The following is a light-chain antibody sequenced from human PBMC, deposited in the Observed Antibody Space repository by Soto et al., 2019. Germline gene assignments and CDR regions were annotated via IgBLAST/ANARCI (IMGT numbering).Light chain of an antibody. J-gene: IGKJ1*01. V-gene: IGKV3-20*01. CDR2: DAS. CDR1: QTVNNNY. Sequence: EIVLTQSPGTLSLSPGERATLSCRASQTVNNNYLAWYQQKPGQAPRLLLFDASTRATGIPDRFSDSGSGTDFTLTISRLEPEDFAVYYCQVYGMSPKTFGQGTKVAIK. CDR3: QVYGMSPKT.